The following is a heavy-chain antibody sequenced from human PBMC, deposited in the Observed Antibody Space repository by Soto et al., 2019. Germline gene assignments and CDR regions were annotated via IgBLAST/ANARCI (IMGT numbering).Heavy chain of an antibody. CDR2: ISSTSTKT. CDR3: AKYRYSSASLFDS. J-gene: IGHJ4*02. V-gene: IGHV3-11*06. Sequence: QVQLAESGGGLVKPGGSLRLSCAASGFAFSDYYMGWIRQAPGKGLEWLSYISSTSTKTNYADSVKGRFTISRDNAKNSLFLQMNSLRAEDTAVYYCAKYRYSSASLFDSWGQGILVTVSS. D-gene: IGHD6-19*01. CDR1: GFAFSDYY.